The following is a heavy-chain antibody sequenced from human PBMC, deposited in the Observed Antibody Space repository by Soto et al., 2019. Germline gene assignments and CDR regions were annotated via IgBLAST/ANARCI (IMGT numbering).Heavy chain of an antibody. CDR1: GYTLTKCC. V-gene: IGHV5-51*01. CDR2: IYPGDSDT. Sequence: GDSLKISCQGPGYTLTKCCIGWVRQMLGKGPEWMGIIYPGDSDTKYNPSFQGQVTISADKSITTPYLQWSSLKASDTAIYYCAASIFYYGMDVWGQGTTATVSS. J-gene: IGHJ6*02. CDR3: AASIFYYGMDV.